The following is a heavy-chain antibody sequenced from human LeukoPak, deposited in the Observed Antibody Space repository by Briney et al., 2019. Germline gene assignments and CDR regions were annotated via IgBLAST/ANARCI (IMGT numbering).Heavy chain of an antibody. J-gene: IGHJ4*02. CDR2: IDYSGTT. CDR3: ARHGASSGSLPHY. Sequence: PSQTLSLTCTVSRGSISGGGYYWSWIRQHPGKGLEWIGYIDYSGTTYYNPSLKSRLTMSVDTSKNQFSLKLTSVTAADTAVYYCARHGASSGSLPHYWGQGTLVTVSS. V-gene: IGHV4-31*03. CDR1: RGSISGGGYY. D-gene: IGHD3-10*01.